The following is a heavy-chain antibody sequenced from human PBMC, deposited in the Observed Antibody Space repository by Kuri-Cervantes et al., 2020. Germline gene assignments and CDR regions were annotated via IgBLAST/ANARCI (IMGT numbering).Heavy chain of an antibody. J-gene: IGHJ5*02. CDR3: ARAPGRYSSSAGSPHGGWFDP. CDR1: EYTLTTYV. Sequence: ASVKVSCKASEYTLTTYVMHWVRQAPGQRLEWMEWINAGSGNTKYSQKFQGRIAITSDTSASTAYMELSSLRSEDTAVYYCARAPGRYSSSAGSPHGGWFDPWGQGTLVTVSS. V-gene: IGHV1-3*01. CDR2: INAGSGNT. D-gene: IGHD6-6*01.